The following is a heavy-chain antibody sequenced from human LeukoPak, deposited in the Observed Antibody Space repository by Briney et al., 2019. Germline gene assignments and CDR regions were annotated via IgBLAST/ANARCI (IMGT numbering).Heavy chain of an antibody. Sequence: SETLSLTCTVSGGSFSTYYWSWIRQPPGKGLEWVGYIYYSGSTNYNPSLQSRVTISVDTSKNQFSLRLSSVTAADTAVYYCARDRSCSSTSCYVNWFDPWGQGTLVTVSS. CDR2: IYYSGST. J-gene: IGHJ5*02. V-gene: IGHV4-59*12. CDR3: ARDRSCSSTSCYVNWFDP. CDR1: GGSFSTYY. D-gene: IGHD2-2*01.